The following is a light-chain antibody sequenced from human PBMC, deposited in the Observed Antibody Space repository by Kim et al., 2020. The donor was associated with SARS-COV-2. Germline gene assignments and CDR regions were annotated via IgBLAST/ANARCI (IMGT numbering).Light chain of an antibody. Sequence: ASVADRVTITCRASHDISNNLAWFQQRPGKAPKSLISAASRLQSGVPSRFSGSGSGTDFTLTISSLQPEDFATYYCQHYKNYPFAFGPGTKVDIK. CDR3: QHYKNYPFA. V-gene: IGKV1-16*01. CDR1: HDISNN. J-gene: IGKJ3*01. CDR2: AAS.